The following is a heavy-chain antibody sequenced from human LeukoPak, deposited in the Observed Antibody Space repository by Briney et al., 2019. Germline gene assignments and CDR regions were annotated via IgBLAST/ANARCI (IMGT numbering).Heavy chain of an antibody. CDR2: IKSKTDGETT. CDR1: GFTFSNAW. J-gene: IGHJ2*01. CDR3: TTVSHYDFWSGFLTRPKYWYFDL. Sequence: GGSLRLSCAASGFTFSNAWMSWVRQAPGKGLEWVGRIKSKTDGETTDYAAPVKGRFTISSDNSKNTLYLQMNSLKSEDTAVYYCTTVSHYDFWSGFLTRPKYWYFDLWGRGTLVTVSS. V-gene: IGHV3-15*01. D-gene: IGHD3-3*01.